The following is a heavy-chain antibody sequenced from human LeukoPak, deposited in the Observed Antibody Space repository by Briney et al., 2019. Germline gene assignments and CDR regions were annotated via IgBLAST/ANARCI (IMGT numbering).Heavy chain of an antibody. CDR2: IYYSGST. CDR3: ARHPFQYPFDH. J-gene: IGHJ5*02. Sequence: PSETLSLTCTVSGGSMSSYYWSRIRQPPGKGLEWIGYIYYSGSTNYNPSLKSRVTISVDTSKNQFSLKLSSVTAADTAVYYCARHPFQYPFDHWGQGTVVSVSS. D-gene: IGHD2/OR15-2a*01. CDR1: GGSMSSYY. V-gene: IGHV4-59*08.